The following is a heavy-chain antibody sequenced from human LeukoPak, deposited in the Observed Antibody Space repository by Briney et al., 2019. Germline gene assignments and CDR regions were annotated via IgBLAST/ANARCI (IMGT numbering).Heavy chain of an antibody. CDR3: ARGSGVAVGMDV. V-gene: IGHV4-59*12. Sequence: SETLSLTCTVPGASISSYYWSWIRQPPRKGLEWIGNIDYSGSTHYNPSLRSRVTLSIDTSKNQFSLKLRSVTAADTAVYFCARGSGVAVGMDVWGQGTTVIVSS. J-gene: IGHJ6*02. D-gene: IGHD6-19*01. CDR1: GASISSYY. CDR2: IDYSGST.